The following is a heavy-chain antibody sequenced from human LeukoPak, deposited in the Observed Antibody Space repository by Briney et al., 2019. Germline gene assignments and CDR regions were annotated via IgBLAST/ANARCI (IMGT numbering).Heavy chain of an antibody. CDR1: GGSFSGYY. CDR3: ARDHCSSTSCYHYYYYYGMDV. Sequence: SETLSLTCAVYGGSFSGYYWSWIRQPPGKGLEWIAEINHSGSTNYNPSLKSRVTISVDTSKNQFSLKLSSVTAADTAVYYCARDHCSSTSCYHYYYYYGMDVWGQGTTVTVSS. J-gene: IGHJ6*02. CDR2: INHSGST. D-gene: IGHD2-2*01. V-gene: IGHV4-34*01.